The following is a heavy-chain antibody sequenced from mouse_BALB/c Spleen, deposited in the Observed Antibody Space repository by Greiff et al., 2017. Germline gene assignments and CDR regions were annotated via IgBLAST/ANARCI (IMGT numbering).Heavy chain of an antibody. Sequence: EVKLMESGPSLVKPSQTLSLTCSVTGDSITSGYWNWIRKFPGNKLEYMGYISYSGSTYYNPSLKSRISITRDTSKNQYYLQLNSVTTEDTATYYCARRYYGSSYAMDYWGQGTSVTVSS. J-gene: IGHJ4*01. D-gene: IGHD1-1*01. CDR3: ARRYYGSSYAMDY. CDR1: GDSITSGY. CDR2: ISYSGST. V-gene: IGHV3-8*02.